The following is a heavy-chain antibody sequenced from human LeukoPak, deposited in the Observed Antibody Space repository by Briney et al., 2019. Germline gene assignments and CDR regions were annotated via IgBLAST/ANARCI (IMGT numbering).Heavy chain of an antibody. J-gene: IGHJ4*02. CDR3: AKTTTGYSSGRFPGWPVDY. D-gene: IGHD6-19*01. Sequence: GGSLRLSCAASGFTFSSYAMYWVRQALGKGLEWVPGIFGSGGSTHYADSVKGRFTISRDNSKNTVYLQMNSLRAEDTAVYYCAKTTTGYSSGRFPGWPVDYWGQGTRSPSPQ. V-gene: IGHV3-23*01. CDR2: IFGSGGST. CDR1: GFTFSSYA.